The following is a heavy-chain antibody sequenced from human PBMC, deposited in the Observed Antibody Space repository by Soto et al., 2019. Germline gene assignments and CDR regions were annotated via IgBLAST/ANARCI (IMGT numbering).Heavy chain of an antibody. CDR1: GFTFSSYA. J-gene: IGHJ4*02. CDR2: ISGSGGST. CDR3: AKDLGSGWPTRGFDY. D-gene: IGHD6-19*01. Sequence: GGSLRLSCAASGFTFSSYAMSWVRQAPGKGLEWVSAISGSGGSTYYADSVKGRFTISRDNSKNTLYLQMNSLRAGDTAVYYCAKDLGSGWPTRGFDYWGQGTLVTVSS. V-gene: IGHV3-23*01.